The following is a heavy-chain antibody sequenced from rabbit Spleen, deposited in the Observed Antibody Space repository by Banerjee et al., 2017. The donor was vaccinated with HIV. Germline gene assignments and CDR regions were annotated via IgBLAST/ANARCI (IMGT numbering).Heavy chain of an antibody. CDR1: ASDISRRT. J-gene: IGHJ6*01. D-gene: IGHD8-1*01. CDR3: ARDAGSSFSNCCMDL. V-gene: IGHV1S40*01. Sequence: QSLEESGGDLVKPGASLTLTCTASASDISRRTMSCVRQAPGREPVWSAGIYAANSGNTDYASRAIGRFTISKTSSTTVTLQMTSLTAADTATYFCARDAGSSFSNCCMDLWGPGTLVTVS. CDR2: IYAANSGNT.